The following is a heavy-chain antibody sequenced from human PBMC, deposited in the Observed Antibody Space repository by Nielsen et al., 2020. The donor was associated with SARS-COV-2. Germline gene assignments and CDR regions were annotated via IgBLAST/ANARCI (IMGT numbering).Heavy chain of an antibody. CDR1: GFTFSSYG. J-gene: IGHJ4*02. V-gene: IGHV3-30*18. D-gene: IGHD6-6*01. Sequence: GESLKISCAASGFTFSSYGMHWVRQAPGKGLEWVAVISYDGSNKYYADSVKGRFTISRDNSKNTLYLQMNSLRAEDTAVYYCAKADNKYSSSGSFDYWGQGTPVTVSS. CDR2: ISYDGSNK. CDR3: AKADNKYSSSGSFDY.